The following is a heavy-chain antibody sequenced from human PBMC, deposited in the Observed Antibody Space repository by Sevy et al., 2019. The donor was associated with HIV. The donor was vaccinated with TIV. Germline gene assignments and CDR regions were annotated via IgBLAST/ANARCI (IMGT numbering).Heavy chain of an antibody. CDR1: GFTFSSNW. CDR2: IKQDRSEK. V-gene: IGHV3-7*01. D-gene: IGHD3-22*01. CDR3: ARAQQVTMLVVIGGLYFDF. J-gene: IGHJ4*02. Sequence: GGSLRLSCAASGFTFSSNWMTWVRQAPGKGLEWVANIKQDRSEKYYADSVKGRFTISRDNARNSLYLKMESLRAEDTAVYYCARAQQVTMLVVIGGLYFDFWGQGTLVTVSS.